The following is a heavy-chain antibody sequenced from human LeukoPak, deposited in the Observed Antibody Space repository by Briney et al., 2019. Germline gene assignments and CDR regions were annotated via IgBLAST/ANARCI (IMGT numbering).Heavy chain of an antibody. CDR3: ARAIVAAGSLDY. V-gene: IGHV1-46*01. CDR1: GYTFTSYY. J-gene: IGHJ4*02. Sequence: ASVKVSCKASGYTFTSYYMHWVRQAPGQGLEWMGIINPSGGSTSYAQNFQGRVTMTRDTSTSTVYMELSSLRSEDTAVYYCARAIVAAGSLDYWGQGTLVTVSS. CDR2: INPSGGST. D-gene: IGHD6-13*01.